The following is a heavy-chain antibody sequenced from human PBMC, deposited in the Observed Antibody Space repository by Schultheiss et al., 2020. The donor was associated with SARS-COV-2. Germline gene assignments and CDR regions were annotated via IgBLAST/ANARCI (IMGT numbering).Heavy chain of an antibody. CDR2: INHSGST. CDR1: GYSISSGYY. CDR3: ARAQPYLRNAFDI. J-gene: IGHJ3*02. Sequence: SETLSLTCAVSGYSISSGYYWGWIRQPPGKGLEWIGEINHSGSTNYNPSLKSRVTISVDTSKNQFSLKLSSVTAADTAVYYCARAQPYLRNAFDIWGQGTMVTVSS. V-gene: IGHV4-38-2*01.